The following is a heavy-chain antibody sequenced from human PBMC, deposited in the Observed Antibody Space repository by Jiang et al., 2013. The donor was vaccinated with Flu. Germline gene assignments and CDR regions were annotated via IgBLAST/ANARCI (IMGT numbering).Heavy chain of an antibody. CDR3: AVGGAPVGAYPDAFDI. CDR2: IYYSGST. D-gene: IGHD1-26*01. V-gene: IGHV4-61*01. Sequence: GSGLVKPSETLSLTCTVSGGSVSSGSYYWSWIRQPPGKGLEWIGYIYYSGSTNYNPSLKSRVTISVDTSKNQFSLKLSSVTAADTAVYYCAVGGAPVGAYPDAFDIWGQGTMVTVSS. J-gene: IGHJ3*02. CDR1: GGSVSSGSYY.